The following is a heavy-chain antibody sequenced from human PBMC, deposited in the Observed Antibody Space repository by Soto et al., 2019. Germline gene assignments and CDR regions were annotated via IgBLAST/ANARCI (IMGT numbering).Heavy chain of an antibody. D-gene: IGHD2-2*01. CDR3: VRDPSGDVVVPAAMGGYGMDV. Sequence: SETLSLTCTVSGGSISSGDYYWSWIRQPPGKGLEWIGYIHYSGSTYYNPSLKSRVTISVDTSKNQFSLKLSSVTAADTAVYYFVRDPSGDVVVPAAMGGYGMDVWGQGTTVTVSS. CDR1: GGSISSGDYY. V-gene: IGHV4-30-4*01. CDR2: IHYSGST. J-gene: IGHJ6*02.